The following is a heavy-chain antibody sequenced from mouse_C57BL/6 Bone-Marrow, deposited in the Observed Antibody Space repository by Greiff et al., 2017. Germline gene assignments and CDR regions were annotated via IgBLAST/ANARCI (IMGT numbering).Heavy chain of an antibody. D-gene: IGHD2-1*01. J-gene: IGHJ2*01. V-gene: IGHV1-26*01. Sequence: EVQLQQSGPELVKPGASVKISCKASGYTFTDYYMNWVKQSHGKSLEWIGDINPNNGGTSYNQKFKGKATLTVDKASSTAYMELRSLTSEDSAVYYCAREVIYYGPFDYWGQGTTLTVSS. CDR1: GYTFTDYY. CDR3: AREVIYYGPFDY. CDR2: INPNNGGT.